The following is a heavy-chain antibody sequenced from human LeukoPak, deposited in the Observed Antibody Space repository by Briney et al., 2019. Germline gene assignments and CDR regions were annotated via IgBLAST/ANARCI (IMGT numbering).Heavy chain of an antibody. CDR2: INSDGSSI. J-gene: IGHJ3*02. Sequence: PGGSLRLSCAASGFTISSYAMSWVRQAPGKGLVWVSRINSDGSSISYADSVKGRFTISRDNAKNTLYLQMNSLRAEDTAVYYCARDTPGAADAFDIWGQGTTVTVSS. CDR3: ARDTPGAADAFDI. CDR1: GFTISSYA. V-gene: IGHV3-74*01.